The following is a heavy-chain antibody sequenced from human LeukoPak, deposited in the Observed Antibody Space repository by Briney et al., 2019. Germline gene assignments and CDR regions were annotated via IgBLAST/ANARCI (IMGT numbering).Heavy chain of an antibody. J-gene: IGHJ6*02. CDR2: IRSKAYGGTT. D-gene: IGHD2-2*01. Sequence: GGSLRLSCTASGFTFGDYAMSWFRQAPGKGLEWVGFIRSKAYGGTTEYAASVKGRFAISRDDSKSIAYLQMNSLKTEDTAVYYCTRDPLPRYCSSTSCYLHYYYGMDVWGQGTTVTVSS. CDR1: GFTFGDYA. V-gene: IGHV3-49*03. CDR3: TRDPLPRYCSSTSCYLHYYYGMDV.